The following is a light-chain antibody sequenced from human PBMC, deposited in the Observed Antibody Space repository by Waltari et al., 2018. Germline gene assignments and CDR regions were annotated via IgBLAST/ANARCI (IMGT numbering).Light chain of an antibody. J-gene: IGKJ1*01. CDR2: HAS. Sequence: EIVLTQSPGTLSLSPGERATLSCRASQGVGKYLAWYQQRPGQAPRLLLYHASIRATGIPDRFSGSWSGTDFRLTISRLEPEDFAVYYCQKYDFLPATFGQGTTVEIK. CDR1: QGVGKY. CDR3: QKYDFLPAT. V-gene: IGKV3-20*01.